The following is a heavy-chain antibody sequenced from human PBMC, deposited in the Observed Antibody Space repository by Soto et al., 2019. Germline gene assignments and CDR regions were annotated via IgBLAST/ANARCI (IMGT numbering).Heavy chain of an antibody. CDR2: ISSGSSSI. V-gene: IGHV3-48*01. J-gene: IGHJ4*02. Sequence: WGSLRLSRAAAEFNFRSYSRSWVRQEPGKGLEWVSYISSGSSSIYYADSVKGRFTISRDNAKNSLYLQMNSLRAEDTAVYYCARDRGSGWPPAAFDYWGQGTLVTVSS. CDR3: ARDRGSGWPPAAFDY. CDR1: EFNFRSYS. D-gene: IGHD6-19*01.